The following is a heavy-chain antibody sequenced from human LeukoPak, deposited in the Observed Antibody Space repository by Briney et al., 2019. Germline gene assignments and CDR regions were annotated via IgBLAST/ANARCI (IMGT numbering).Heavy chain of an antibody. CDR1: GFTFSNYA. J-gene: IGHJ4*02. D-gene: IGHD6-19*01. CDR3: ARDLLDTSGWYGFYFDF. Sequence: GGSLRLSCAASGFTFSNYAIHWVRQAPGKGLEWVAVISYDGSNKYYADSVKGRFTISSDNSKNTLYLQMNSLRVEDTAVYYCARDLLDTSGWYGFYFDFWGQGTLVTVSS. CDR2: ISYDGSNK. V-gene: IGHV3-30-3*01.